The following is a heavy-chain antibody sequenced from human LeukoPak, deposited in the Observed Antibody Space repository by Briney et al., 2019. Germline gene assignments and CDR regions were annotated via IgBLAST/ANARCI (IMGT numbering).Heavy chain of an antibody. CDR1: GFTFGNYW. J-gene: IGHJ4*02. Sequence: GGSLRLSCAASGFTFGNYWMTWVRQAPGKGLEWVANITPDGSEKYYVDSVKGRFTISRDNTQNSSYLQMNSLRAEDTAVYYCAGERGALDWGQGTLVTVSS. V-gene: IGHV3-7*01. CDR3: AGERGALD. CDR2: ITPDGSEK.